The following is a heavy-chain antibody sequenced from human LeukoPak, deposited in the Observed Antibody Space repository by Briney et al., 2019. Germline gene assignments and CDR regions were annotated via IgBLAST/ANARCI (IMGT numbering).Heavy chain of an antibody. CDR2: ISSSSSYI. D-gene: IGHD3-22*01. CDR3: ARGELEYYDSSGYPRSN. CDR1: GFTFSSYS. J-gene: IGHJ4*02. V-gene: IGHV3-21*01. Sequence: GGSLRLSCAASGFTFSSYSMNWVRQAPGKGLEWVSSISSSSSYIYYADSVKGRFTISRDNAKNSLYLQMNSLRAEDTAVYYCARGELEYYDSSGYPRSNWGQGTLVTVSS.